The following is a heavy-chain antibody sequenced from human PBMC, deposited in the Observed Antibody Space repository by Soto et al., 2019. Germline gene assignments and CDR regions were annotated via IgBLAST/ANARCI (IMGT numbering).Heavy chain of an antibody. CDR2: ISAYNGNT. CDR3: EVLNTIPSAGTVWITPIL. D-gene: IGHD6-13*01. V-gene: IGHV1-18*01. CDR1: GYTFTTSV. Sequence: QVQLVQSGAEVRKPGASVKVSCKASGYTFTTSVINWVRQAPGQGLEWMGWISAYNGNTDYAQKLQGRVTMTTDTSTSTAYMELRSLRSDDTAVYYCEVLNTIPSAGTVWITPILWGQGTLVTVSS. J-gene: IGHJ4*02.